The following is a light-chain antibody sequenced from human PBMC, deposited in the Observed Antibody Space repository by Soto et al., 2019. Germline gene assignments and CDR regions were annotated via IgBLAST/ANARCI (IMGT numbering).Light chain of an antibody. CDR1: SSDVGVYNY. V-gene: IGLV2-14*01. Sequence: QSALTQPASVSGSRGQSITISCTGTSSDVGVYNYVSWYQQNPGKAPKLMIYEVSNRPSGVSNRFSGSKSGNTASLTISGLQAEDEADYYCSSYTSSSTVVFGGGTNLTVL. CDR2: EVS. CDR3: SSYTSSSTVV. J-gene: IGLJ2*01.